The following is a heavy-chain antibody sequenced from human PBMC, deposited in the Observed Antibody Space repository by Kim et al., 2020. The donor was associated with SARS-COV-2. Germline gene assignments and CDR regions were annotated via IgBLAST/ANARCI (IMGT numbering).Heavy chain of an antibody. J-gene: IGHJ5*02. CDR3: ARESRFLEWLLTGGNWFDP. CDR2: IYYSGST. Sequence: SETLSLTCTVSGGSISSSSYYWGWIRQPPGKGLEWIGSIYYSGSTYYNPSLKSRVTISVDTSKNQFSLKLSSVTAADTAVYYCARESRFLEWLLTGGNWFDPWGQGTLVTVSS. D-gene: IGHD3-3*01. CDR1: GGSISSSSYY. V-gene: IGHV4-39*07.